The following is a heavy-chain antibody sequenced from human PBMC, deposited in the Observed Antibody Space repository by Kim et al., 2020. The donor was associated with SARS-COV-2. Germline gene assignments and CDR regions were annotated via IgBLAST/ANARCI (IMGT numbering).Heavy chain of an antibody. CDR3: AREGGYTYGKGFDY. V-gene: IGHV3-21*01. J-gene: IGHJ4*02. Sequence: YPDSLQGRFTISRNDAKNSLFLQRNSLRAEDTAVYYCAREGGYTYGKGFDYWGQGTLVTVSS. D-gene: IGHD5-18*01.